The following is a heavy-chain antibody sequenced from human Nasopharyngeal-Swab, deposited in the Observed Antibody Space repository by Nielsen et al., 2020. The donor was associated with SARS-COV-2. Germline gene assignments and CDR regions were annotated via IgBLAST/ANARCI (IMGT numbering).Heavy chain of an antibody. CDR1: GGSISNSQW. Sequence: ESLKISCVVSGGSISNSQWWTWVRQPPGKGLEWLGEIYHGEYTSYNPSLKSRVTISADKSNNQFSLDLTSVTAADTAVYYCATRDPQPVWGQGTLVTVSS. D-gene: IGHD2-2*01. J-gene: IGHJ4*02. CDR3: ATRDPQPV. V-gene: IGHV4/OR15-8*02. CDR2: IYHGEYT.